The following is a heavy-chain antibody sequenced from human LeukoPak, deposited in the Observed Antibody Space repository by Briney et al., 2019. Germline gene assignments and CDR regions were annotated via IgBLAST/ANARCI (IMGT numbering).Heavy chain of an antibody. CDR1: GFTFDDYA. D-gene: IGHD4-23*01. V-gene: IGHV3-9*03. J-gene: IGHJ6*03. Sequence: GRSLRLSCAASGFTFDDYAMHWVRQAPGKGLEWVSGISWNSGSIGYADSVKGRFTISRDNAKNSLYLQMNSLRAEDMALYYCAKGASGNRAYCMDVWGKGTTVTVSS. CDR2: ISWNSGSI. CDR3: AKGASGNRAYCMDV.